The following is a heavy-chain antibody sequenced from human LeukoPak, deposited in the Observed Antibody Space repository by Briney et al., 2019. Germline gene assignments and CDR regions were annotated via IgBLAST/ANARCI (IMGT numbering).Heavy chain of an antibody. V-gene: IGHV3-23*01. CDR2: ISYSGGST. J-gene: IGHJ5*02. CDR3: ANGVPAAIPMGLNWFDP. CDR1: GCTCTTYA. D-gene: IGHD2-2*02. Sequence: GALRLSCVASGCTCTTYAMSWVRQAPGKGLEWITAISYSGGSTYYADSVKSRFTISRDNPKNTLHLQMTPLRAEDTAVYYRANGVPAAIPMGLNWFDPWRQGTLVPVPT.